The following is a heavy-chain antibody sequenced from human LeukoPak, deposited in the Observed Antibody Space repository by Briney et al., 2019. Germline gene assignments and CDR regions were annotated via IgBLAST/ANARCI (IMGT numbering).Heavy chain of an antibody. CDR2: IHPRDSET. J-gene: IGHJ4*02. CDR3: ARSRSGIHFDS. Sequence: GASLKISSKASGYSFTTYWIVWVRQKPGQGLEWMGIIHPRDSETKYSPSSEGQVTISADESISTAYMQWSSLKASDTAKYYCARSRSGIHFDSWGQGSQVTVSS. D-gene: IGHD3-10*01. CDR1: GYSFTTYW. V-gene: IGHV5-51*01.